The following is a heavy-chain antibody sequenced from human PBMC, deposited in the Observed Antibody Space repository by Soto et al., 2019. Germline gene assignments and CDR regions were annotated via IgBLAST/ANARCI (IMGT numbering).Heavy chain of an antibody. Sequence: QVQLQESGPGLVKPSQTLSLTCTVSGGSISSGDYYWSWIRQPPGKGLEWIGYIYYSGSTYYNPSLKSRVTISVDTSKNKFSLKLSSVTAADTAVYYCARGDRGRWSGFDPWGQGTLVTVSS. D-gene: IGHD2-15*01. CDR1: GGSISSGDYY. CDR2: IYYSGST. CDR3: ARGDRGRWSGFDP. V-gene: IGHV4-30-4*01. J-gene: IGHJ5*02.